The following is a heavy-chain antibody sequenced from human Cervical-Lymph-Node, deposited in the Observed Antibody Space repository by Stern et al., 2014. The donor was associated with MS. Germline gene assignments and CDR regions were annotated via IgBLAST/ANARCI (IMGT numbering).Heavy chain of an antibody. D-gene: IGHD3-3*01. CDR1: GFTFNDYY. V-gene: IGHV3-11*01. Sequence: QVQLVQSGGGLVKPGGSLRLSCVASGFTFNDYYMSWIRQTPGKGLEWISYIGNGGDIIYYSDSVRGRFTISRDNAKNSLYLQMNSLRAEDTAVYYCARDRRPSSYEGMNNWGQGTLVTVSS. CDR2: IGNGGDII. CDR3: ARDRRPSSYEGMNN. J-gene: IGHJ4*02.